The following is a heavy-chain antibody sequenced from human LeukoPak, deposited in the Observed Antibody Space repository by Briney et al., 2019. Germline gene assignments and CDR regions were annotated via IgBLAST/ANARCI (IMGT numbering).Heavy chain of an antibody. D-gene: IGHD5-12*01. Sequence: GGSLRLSCVVSGFTFSSYWMSWVRQAPGKGLEWVANIKQDGGEIYYVDSVKGRFTISRDNAKNSLYLQMNSLRAEDTAVYYCARFRLRFLALDYWGQGTLVTVSS. CDR2: IKQDGGEI. V-gene: IGHV3-7*01. CDR1: GFTFSSYW. CDR3: ARFRLRFLALDY. J-gene: IGHJ4*02.